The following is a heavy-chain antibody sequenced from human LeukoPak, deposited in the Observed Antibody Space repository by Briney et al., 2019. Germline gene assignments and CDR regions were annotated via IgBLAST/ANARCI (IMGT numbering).Heavy chain of an antibody. CDR2: INPNSGGT. D-gene: IGHD3-10*01. Sequence: ASVKVSCKASGYTFTCYYMHWVRQAPGQGLEWMGWINPNSGGTNYAQKFQGRVTMAMDTSISTAYMELSRLRSDATAVYYCARTATPLSGSYQFDYWGQGTLVTVSS. CDR1: GYTFTCYY. J-gene: IGHJ4*02. CDR3: ARTATPLSGSYQFDY. V-gene: IGHV1-2*02.